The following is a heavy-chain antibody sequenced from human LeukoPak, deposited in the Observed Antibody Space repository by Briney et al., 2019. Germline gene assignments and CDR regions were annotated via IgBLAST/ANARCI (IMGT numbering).Heavy chain of an antibody. J-gene: IGHJ4*02. CDR2: IRSKAYGGTT. D-gene: IGHD2-2*02. CDR3: TRLWAFIVVVPAAIPFDY. V-gene: IGHV3-49*03. CDR1: GFTFGDYA. Sequence: GGSLRLSCTASGFTFGDYAMSWFRQAPGKGLEWVGFIRSKAYGGTTEYAASVKGRFTISRDDSKSIAYLQMNSLKTEDTAVYYCTRLWAFIVVVPAAIPFDYWGQGTLVTVSS.